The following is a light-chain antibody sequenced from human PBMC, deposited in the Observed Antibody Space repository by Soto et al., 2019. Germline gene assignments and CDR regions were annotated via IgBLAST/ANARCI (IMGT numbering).Light chain of an antibody. Sequence: IQLTQSPSSLSASVGDRVTITCRASQGILNYLAWYQQKPGKAPKLLIYGASTWPSGVPSRFGGSGSGTDFTLTVSRLQPEDFAAYYCQQLFMYPPTFGPGTKVDIK. CDR2: GAS. V-gene: IGKV1-9*01. CDR1: QGILNY. CDR3: QQLFMYPPT. J-gene: IGKJ3*01.